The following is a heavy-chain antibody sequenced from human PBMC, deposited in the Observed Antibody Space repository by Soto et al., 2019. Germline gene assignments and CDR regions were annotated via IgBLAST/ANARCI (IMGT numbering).Heavy chain of an antibody. D-gene: IGHD3-16*01. CDR1: GFTFRSYW. CDR3: ARDETQTFRSYVYYYGVDV. V-gene: IGHV3-74*01. Sequence: GGSLRLSCAVSGFTFRSYWMHWVRQAPGRGLAWVSRINTDGSSTSYADSVNGRFTISRDNAKNTLYLQMNSLRVEDTAVYYCARDETQTFRSYVYYYGVDVWGQGTTVTVSS. J-gene: IGHJ6*02. CDR2: INTDGSST.